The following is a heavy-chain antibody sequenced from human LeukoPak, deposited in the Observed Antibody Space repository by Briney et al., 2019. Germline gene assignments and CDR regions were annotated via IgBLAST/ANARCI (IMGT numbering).Heavy chain of an antibody. CDR1: GFTFSSYA. Sequence: GGSLRLSCAASGFTFSSYAMHWVRQAPGKGLEWVSGISWNSDTGITGYVDSVKGRFTISRDNAKNSLYLQMSSLRAEDTALYYCAKGGSGSYSLDAFDVWGQGTMVTVSS. V-gene: IGHV3-9*01. J-gene: IGHJ3*01. CDR3: AKGGSGSYSLDAFDV. D-gene: IGHD3-10*01. CDR2: ISWNSDTGIT.